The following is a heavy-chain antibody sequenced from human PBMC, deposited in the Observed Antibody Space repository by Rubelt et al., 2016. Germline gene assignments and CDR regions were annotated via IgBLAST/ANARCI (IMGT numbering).Heavy chain of an antibody. D-gene: IGHD3-16*01. Sequence: EVQLVESGGGLVQPGGSLRLSCAASGLTFSNYWMNWVRQAPGKGLEWVANIKPDGSDRYFVDSVKGRVTISRDNDKNSVYLQMDSLRADDTAIYFCMSGAGYWGQGTLVTVSS. V-gene: IGHV3-7*01. CDR1: GLTFSNYW. CDR3: MSGAGY. J-gene: IGHJ4*02. CDR2: IKPDGSDR.